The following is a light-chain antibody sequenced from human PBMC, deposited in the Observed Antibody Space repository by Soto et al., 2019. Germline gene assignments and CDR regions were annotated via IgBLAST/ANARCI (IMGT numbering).Light chain of an antibody. J-gene: IGLJ1*01. CDR1: SRDIGSYSL. CDR3: SSYTDSSARV. Sequence: QSALTQPAAVSGSPGQSITISCTGTSRDIGSYSLVSWYQQHPDKAPKLLISEVSNRPSGISNRFSGSKSGNTASLTISGLQAEDEADYYCSSYTDSSARVFGSGTKVTVL. V-gene: IGLV2-14*02. CDR2: EVS.